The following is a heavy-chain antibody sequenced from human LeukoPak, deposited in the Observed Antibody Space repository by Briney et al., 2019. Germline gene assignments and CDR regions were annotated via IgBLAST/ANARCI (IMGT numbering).Heavy chain of an antibody. CDR2: IYYSGST. J-gene: IGHJ3*02. CDR3: ARNLRFGDLSNAFDI. CDR1: GGSISSFY. V-gene: IGHV4-59*01. Sequence: PSETLSLTCTVSGGSISSFYWSWIRQPPGKGLEWIGYIYYSGSTNYNPSLKSRVTISVDTSKNQFSLRLRPVTAADTAVYYCARNLRFGDLSNAFDIWGQGTMVTVSS. D-gene: IGHD3-10*01.